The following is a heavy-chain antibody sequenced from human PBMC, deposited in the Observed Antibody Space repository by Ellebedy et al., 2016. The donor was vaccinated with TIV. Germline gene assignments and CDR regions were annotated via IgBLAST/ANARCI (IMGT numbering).Heavy chain of an antibody. J-gene: IGHJ3*01. Sequence: GESLKISCAASGFTFSDQYIDWVRQAPGKGLEWVGRVSNEANSYTTEYAESVKGRFIISRDDSKNSLYLQMNSLKTEDTAVYHCTRGYSGVSIYAFDVWGQGTMVTVSS. CDR3: TRGYSGVSIYAFDV. CDR2: VSNEANSYTT. CDR1: GFTFSDQY. V-gene: IGHV3-72*01. D-gene: IGHD1-26*01.